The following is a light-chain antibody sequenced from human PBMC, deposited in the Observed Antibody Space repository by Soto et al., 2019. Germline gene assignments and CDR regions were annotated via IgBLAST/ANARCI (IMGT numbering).Light chain of an antibody. CDR1: SSNIGRYT. V-gene: IGLV1-44*01. J-gene: IGLJ2*01. CDR2: SSS. CDR3: VAWDDSLNGLV. Sequence: VLTQPPSASGTPGQRVSISCSGSSSNIGRYTVNWYQQFPGTAPKLLIYSSSQRPSGVPDRFSGSKSGTSASLAISGLQSEDEADYYCVAWDDSLNGLVFGGGTKLTVL.